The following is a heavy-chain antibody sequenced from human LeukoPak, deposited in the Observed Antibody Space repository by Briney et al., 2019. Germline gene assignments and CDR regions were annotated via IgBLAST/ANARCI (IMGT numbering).Heavy chain of an antibody. Sequence: PSETLSLTCTVSGASISSSSYYWGWIRQPPGKGLEWIGSIYYSGSTYYNPSLKSRVTISVDTSKNQFSLKLSSVTAADTAVYYCARVLYYYDSSGYYSSYYYYYYMDVWGKGTTVTISS. CDR2: IYYSGST. CDR1: GASISSSSYY. CDR3: ARVLYYYDSSGYYSSYYYYYYMDV. V-gene: IGHV4-39*07. J-gene: IGHJ6*03. D-gene: IGHD3-22*01.